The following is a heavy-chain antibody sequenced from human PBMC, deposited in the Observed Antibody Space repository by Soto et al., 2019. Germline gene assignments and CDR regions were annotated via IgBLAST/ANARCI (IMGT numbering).Heavy chain of an antibody. CDR2: INPSGGGT. J-gene: IGHJ3*02. Sequence: QVQLVQSGAEVKKPGASVKVSCKASGYSFTSHYMHWVRQAPGQGLECMGLINPSGGGTSYAQKFQGGATMTGDTSTSTVYMDLGSLRSEDTAVFYCTKGGISGSYYTSGSDAFDIWGQGTMVTVSS. CDR1: GYSFTSHY. CDR3: TKGGISGSYYTSGSDAFDI. V-gene: IGHV1-46*03. D-gene: IGHD3-10*01.